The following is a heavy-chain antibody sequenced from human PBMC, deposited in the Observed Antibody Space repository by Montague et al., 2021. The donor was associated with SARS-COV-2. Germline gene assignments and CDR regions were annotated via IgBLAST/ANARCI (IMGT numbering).Heavy chain of an antibody. D-gene: IGHD3-9*01. J-gene: IGHJ3*02. Sequence: LSLTCTVSGDSITSGRYYWTWLRHHPGKGLEWIGYIFFSGVTSYNPSLKSRVTISLDSSKNQFFLSLSSVTAADAAVYYCARGDDDISTGYVFEIWGQGTMVTVSS. CDR1: GDSITSGRYY. V-gene: IGHV4-31*03. CDR3: ARGDDDISTGYVFEI. CDR2: IFFSGVT.